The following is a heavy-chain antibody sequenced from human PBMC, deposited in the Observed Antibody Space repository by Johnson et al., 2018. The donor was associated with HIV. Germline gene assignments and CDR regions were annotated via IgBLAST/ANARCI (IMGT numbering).Heavy chain of an antibody. Sequence: VQLLESGGGVVQPGRSLRLSCAASGFTFSSYAMHWVRQAPGKGLEWVAVISYDGSNKYYADSVKGRFTISRDNSKNTLYLQMNSLRAEDTALYYCAKDGVAAAFAAFDIWGQGTMVTVSS. V-gene: IGHV3-30-3*01. CDR3: AKDGVAAAFAAFDI. D-gene: IGHD6-13*01. CDR1: GFTFSSYA. CDR2: ISYDGSNK. J-gene: IGHJ3*02.